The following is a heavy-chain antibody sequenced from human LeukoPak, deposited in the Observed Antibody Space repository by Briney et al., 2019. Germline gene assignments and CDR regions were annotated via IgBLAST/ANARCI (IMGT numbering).Heavy chain of an antibody. CDR3: ASSGSYSYYYYMDV. CDR2: IYTSGST. CDR1: GGSISSGSYY. J-gene: IGHJ6*03. D-gene: IGHD1-26*01. Sequence: PSETLSLTCTVSGGSISSGSYYWSWIRQPAGKGLEWIGRIYTSGSTNYNPSLKSRVTISVDTSKNQFSLKLSSVTAADMAVYYCASSGSYSYYYYMDVWGKGTTVTVSS. V-gene: IGHV4-61*02.